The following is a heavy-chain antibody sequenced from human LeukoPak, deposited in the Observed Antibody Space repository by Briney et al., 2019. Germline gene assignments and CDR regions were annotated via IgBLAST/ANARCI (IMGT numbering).Heavy chain of an antibody. CDR1: GFTFRSYW. J-gene: IGHJ4*02. CDR2: INTDGRST. D-gene: IGHD1-26*01. CDR3: ARGRELVDY. V-gene: IGHV3-74*01. Sequence: PGGSLRHSCAASGFTFRSYWMHWVRQAPGKGLVWVSRINTDGRSTSYADSVKGRFTISRDNAKNTLFLQMNSLRAEDTAVYYCARGRELVDYWGQGTLVTVSS.